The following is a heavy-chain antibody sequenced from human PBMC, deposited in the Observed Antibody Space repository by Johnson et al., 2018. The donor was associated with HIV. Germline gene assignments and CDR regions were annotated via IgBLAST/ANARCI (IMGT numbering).Heavy chain of an antibody. CDR1: GFTFDDYV. V-gene: IGHV3-9*01. J-gene: IGHJ3*01. D-gene: IGHD3-16*02. Sequence: VQLVESGGGFVQPGRSLRLSCAASGFTFDDYVMHWVRQAPGKGLEWVSGINWNSDSIGYADSVKGRFSISIDNGKNSLYLQMNSLRAEDTALYYCAKDTRRKLVMITFGGVIAYHWGQGTMVTVSS. CDR2: INWNSDSI. CDR3: AKDTRRKLVMITFGGVIAYH.